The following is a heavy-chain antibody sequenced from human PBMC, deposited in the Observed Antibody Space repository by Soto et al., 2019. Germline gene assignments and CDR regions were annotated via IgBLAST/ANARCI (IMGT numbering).Heavy chain of an antibody. CDR3: ARAGTPIDY. J-gene: IGHJ4*02. CDR2: ISAYNGNT. D-gene: IGHD3-10*01. Sequence: QVHLVQSGAEVKKPGASVKVSCTASGYTFTNFGIIWVRQAPGQGLEWMGWISAYNGNTNYAQKFQGRVTMTTDTSPSTAYMGLRSLRSDDTAVYYSARAGTPIDYWGQGNLVTVSS. CDR1: GYTFTNFG. V-gene: IGHV1-18*01.